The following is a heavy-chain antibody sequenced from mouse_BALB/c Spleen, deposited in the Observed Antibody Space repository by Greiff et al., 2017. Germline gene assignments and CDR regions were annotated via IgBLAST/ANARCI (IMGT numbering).Heavy chain of an antibody. V-gene: IGHV3-2*02. J-gene: IGHJ2*01. D-gene: IGHD1-1*01. CDR3: ARGIYYLDY. Sequence: ESGPGLVKPSQSLSLTCTVTGYSITSDYAWNWIRQFPGNKLEWMGYISYSGSTSYNPSLKSRISITRDTSKNQFFLQLNSVTTEDTATYYCARGIYYLDYWGQGTTLTVSS. CDR2: ISYSGST. CDR1: GYSITSDYA.